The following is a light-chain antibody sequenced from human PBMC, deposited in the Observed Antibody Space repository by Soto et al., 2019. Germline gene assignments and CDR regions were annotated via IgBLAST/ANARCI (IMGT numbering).Light chain of an antibody. J-gene: IGLJ1*01. Sequence: QSVLAQPASVSGSPGQSITISCTGTSSDVGGYNYVSWYQQHPGKAPKLMIYDVSNRPSGVSNRFSGSKPGNTASLTISGLQAEDEADYYCSSYTSSSPLGFGTGTKVTVL. CDR3: SSYTSSSPLG. CDR2: DVS. V-gene: IGLV2-14*01. CDR1: SSDVGGYNY.